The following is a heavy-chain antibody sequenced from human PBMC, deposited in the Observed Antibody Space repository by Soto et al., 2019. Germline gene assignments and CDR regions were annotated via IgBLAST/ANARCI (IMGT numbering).Heavy chain of an antibody. CDR1: GGSISSGGYY. V-gene: IGHV4-31*03. CDR3: ARQTTVTSALDYYGMDV. CDR2: IYYSGST. D-gene: IGHD4-17*01. J-gene: IGHJ6*02. Sequence: QVQLQESGPGLVKPSQTLSLTCTVSGGSISSGGYYWSWIRQHPGKGLEWIGYIYYSGSTYYNPSLKSRVTIPVDTSKNQFSLKLSSVTAADTAVYYCARQTTVTSALDYYGMDVWGQGTTVTVSS.